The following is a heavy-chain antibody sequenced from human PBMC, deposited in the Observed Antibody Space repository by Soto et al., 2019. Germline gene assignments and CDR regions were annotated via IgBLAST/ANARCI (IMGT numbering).Heavy chain of an antibody. V-gene: IGHV4-30-4*01. Sequence: SETLSLTCTVSGGSITNENYYWSWIRQPPGKGLEWVGYIYWTGSTYYNPSLKGRVTISLDTSNNQFSLNLSSVTAADTAVFYCARASGDSLYFFDYWGQGALVTVSS. J-gene: IGHJ4*02. CDR1: GGSITNENYY. CDR2: IYWTGST. D-gene: IGHD4-17*01. CDR3: ARASGDSLYFFDY.